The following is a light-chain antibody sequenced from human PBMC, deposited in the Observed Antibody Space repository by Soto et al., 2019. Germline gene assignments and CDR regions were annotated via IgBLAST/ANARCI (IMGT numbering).Light chain of an antibody. CDR2: QVS. J-gene: IGLJ3*02. CDR1: SSDVGSYNR. Sequence: QSALTQPPSVSGSPGQSVTISCTGTSSDVGSYNRVSWYQQPPGTAPKLMICQVSNRPSGVPDRFSGSKSGNTASLTISGLQAEDEADYYCSSYTSGGTWVFGGGTKLTVL. V-gene: IGLV2-18*02. CDR3: SSYTSGGTWV.